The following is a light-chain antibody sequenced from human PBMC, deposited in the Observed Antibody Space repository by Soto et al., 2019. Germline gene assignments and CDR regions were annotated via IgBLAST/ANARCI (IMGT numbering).Light chain of an antibody. V-gene: IGLV2-23*02. CDR2: EVN. CDR1: NGDVGSYDL. J-gene: IGLJ2*01. CDR3: CSYAGGNTLI. Sequence: QSALTQPASVSGSPGQSITISCTGTNGDVGSYDLVSWYQQYPGKAPKLIIYEVNKRPSGVSNRFSGAKSSNTASLTISGLQTEDEADYDCCSYAGGNTLIFGGGTKLTVL.